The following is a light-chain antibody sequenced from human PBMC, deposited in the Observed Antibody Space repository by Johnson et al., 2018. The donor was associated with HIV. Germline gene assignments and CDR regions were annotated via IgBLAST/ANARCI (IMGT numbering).Light chain of an antibody. V-gene: IGLV1-51*01. CDR3: GTWDRSLSAFYV. CDR2: DNN. CDR1: SSNIGNNY. J-gene: IGLJ1*01. Sequence: QSVLTQPPSVSAAPGQKVTISCSGSSSNIGNNYVSWYQQLPGTAPKLLIYDNNKRPSGIPDRFSGSKSGTSATLGITGLKTGDEADYYWGTWDRSLSAFYVFGTGTKVTVL.